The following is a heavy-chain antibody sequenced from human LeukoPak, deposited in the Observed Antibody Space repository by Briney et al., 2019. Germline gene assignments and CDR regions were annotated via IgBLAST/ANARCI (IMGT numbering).Heavy chain of an antibody. D-gene: IGHD3-22*01. Sequence: GDSLKISCKGYGYSFTNYWIGWVRQMPGKGLEWMGIIYPGDSDTRYSPSFQGQVTISADKSINTAYLQWSSLKASDTAMYYCASPGYYDSISFGPDAFDIWVQGTMVTVSS. V-gene: IGHV5-51*01. J-gene: IGHJ3*02. CDR1: GYSFTNYW. CDR3: ASPGYYDSISFGPDAFDI. CDR2: IYPGDSDT.